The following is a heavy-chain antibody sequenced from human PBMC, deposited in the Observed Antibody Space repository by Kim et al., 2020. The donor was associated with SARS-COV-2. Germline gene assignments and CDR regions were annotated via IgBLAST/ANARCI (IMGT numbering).Heavy chain of an antibody. D-gene: IGHD2-15*01. V-gene: IGHV4-39*01. CDR2: ITYSGTT. J-gene: IGHJ6*01. Sequence: SETLSLTCTVSGASIRATTYYWGWIRRPTGRGLEWIGSITYSGTTYYNPSLESRVTISVDTSKNQFSLKVNSVTAADTAMYYCARHEDLDYYGVDVWGQGTTVTVSS. CDR1: GASIRATTYY. CDR3: ARHEDLDYYGVDV.